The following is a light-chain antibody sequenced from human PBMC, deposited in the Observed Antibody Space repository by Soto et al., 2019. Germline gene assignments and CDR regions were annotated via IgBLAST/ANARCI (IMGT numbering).Light chain of an antibody. Sequence: EIVLTQSPATLSLSPGERATLSCRASQSVSGYLAWYQQKPGQAPRLLIYDGSPRAAGIPFRCSGSGSGADVTATISRLEQEDFAVYYLQQRNYCLISFGPGTKVDIK. CDR2: DGS. J-gene: IGKJ3*01. CDR1: QSVSGY. CDR3: QQRNYCLIS. V-gene: IGKV3-11*01.